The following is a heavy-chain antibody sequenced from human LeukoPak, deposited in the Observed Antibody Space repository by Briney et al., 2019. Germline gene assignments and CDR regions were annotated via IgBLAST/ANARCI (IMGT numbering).Heavy chain of an antibody. J-gene: IGHJ4*02. Sequence: PSETLSLTCAVYGGSFSGYYWNWIRQSPGKGLEWIGEINHSGSTNYNPSLKSRVTISVDTSKNQFSLKLSSVTAADTTVYYCARGFGRGWSTLFDYWGQGTLVTVSS. V-gene: IGHV4-34*01. CDR1: GGSFSGYY. CDR2: INHSGST. CDR3: ARGFGRGWSTLFDY. D-gene: IGHD6-19*01.